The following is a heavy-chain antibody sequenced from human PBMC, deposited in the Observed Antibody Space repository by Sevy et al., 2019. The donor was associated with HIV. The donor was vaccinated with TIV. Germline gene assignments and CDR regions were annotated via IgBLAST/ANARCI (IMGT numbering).Heavy chain of an antibody. D-gene: IGHD3-22*01. Sequence: ASVKVSCKASGYNFNTYGITWVRQAPGQGLEWMGWIGVNNGKTNYAARLQARISMTADISTSTVYMELRTLTSDDTAIYFCARDSYYYDMHSSYRPPDYWGQGTLVTVSS. CDR1: GYNFNTYG. CDR2: IGVNNGKT. CDR3: ARDSYYYDMHSSYRPPDY. V-gene: IGHV1-18*01. J-gene: IGHJ4*02.